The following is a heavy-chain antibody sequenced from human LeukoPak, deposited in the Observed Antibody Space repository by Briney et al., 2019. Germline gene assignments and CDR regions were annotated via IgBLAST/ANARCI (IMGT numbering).Heavy chain of an antibody. D-gene: IGHD1-20*01. CDR1: GASSISSY. Sequence: PSETLSLTCTVSGASSISSYGAGTRKPAGRGLEWIGRIYTSGSTNYNPSLKSRVTMSVDTSKNQFSLRLSSVTAADTAVYYCARGGITGTTPYDYWGQGTLVTVSS. J-gene: IGHJ4*02. CDR2: IYTSGST. V-gene: IGHV4-4*07. CDR3: ARGGITGTTPYDY.